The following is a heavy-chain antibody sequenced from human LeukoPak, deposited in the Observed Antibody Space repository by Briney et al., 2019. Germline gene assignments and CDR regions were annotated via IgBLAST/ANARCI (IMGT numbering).Heavy chain of an antibody. Sequence: PSETLSLTCTVSGGSISSSSYYWGWIRQPPGKGLEWIGSIYYSVSTYYNPSLKSRVTVSVDTSKNQFSLKLSSVTAADTAVYYCARSGYSYGFFFDYWGQGTLVTVSS. V-gene: IGHV4-39*01. CDR1: GGSISSSSYY. CDR3: ARSGYSYGFFFDY. D-gene: IGHD5-18*01. J-gene: IGHJ4*02. CDR2: IYYSVST.